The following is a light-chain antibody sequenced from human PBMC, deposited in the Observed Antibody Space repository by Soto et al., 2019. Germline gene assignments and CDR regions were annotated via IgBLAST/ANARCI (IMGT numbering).Light chain of an antibody. CDR1: QSVSNY. Sequence: IVLPQSPATLSLSPGERATLSCRASQSVSNYLSWYQQKPGLAPRLLMYETSRRATGIPARFSGSGSGTDFTLTISSLEPEDFAVYYCQQRNNWRDTFGQGTRLEI. CDR3: QQRNNWRDT. J-gene: IGKJ5*01. CDR2: ETS. V-gene: IGKV3-11*01.